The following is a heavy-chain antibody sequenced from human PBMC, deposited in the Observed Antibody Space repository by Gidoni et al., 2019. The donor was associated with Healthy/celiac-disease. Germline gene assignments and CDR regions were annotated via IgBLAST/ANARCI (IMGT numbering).Heavy chain of an antibody. CDR3: ARDLFMYCSSTSCKGA. J-gene: IGHJ5*02. CDR1: GGSISSGDYY. CDR2: IYYSGST. V-gene: IGHV4-30-4*01. D-gene: IGHD2-2*01. Sequence: QVQLQESGPGLVKPSQTLSLTCTVSGGSISSGDYYWSWIRQPPGKGLEWIGYIYYSGSTYYNPSLKSRVTISVDTSKNQFSLKLSSVTAADTAVYYCARDLFMYCSSTSCKGAWGQGTLVTVSS.